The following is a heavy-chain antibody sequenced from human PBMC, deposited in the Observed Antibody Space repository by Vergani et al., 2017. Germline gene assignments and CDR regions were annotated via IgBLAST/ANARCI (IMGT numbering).Heavy chain of an antibody. CDR3: ARDLFGYSSGWETFDY. CDR2: ISSSSSYI. V-gene: IGHV3-21*01. J-gene: IGHJ4*02. D-gene: IGHD6-19*01. CDR1: GFTFSSYS. Sequence: EVQLVESGGGLVKPGGSLRLSCAASGFTFSSYSMNWVRQAPGKGLKWVSSISSSSSYIYYADSGKGRFTISRDNSKNTLYLQMNSLRAEDTAVYYCARDLFGYSSGWETFDYWGQGTLVTVSS.